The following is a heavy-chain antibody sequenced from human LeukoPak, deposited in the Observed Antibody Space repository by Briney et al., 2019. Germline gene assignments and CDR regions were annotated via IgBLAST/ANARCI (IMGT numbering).Heavy chain of an antibody. CDR2: ISDSVGGT. J-gene: IGHJ4*02. Sequence: GGSLRLSCAASGFTFNTYSMNWARQAPGKGLEWVSTISDSVGGTYYADSVKGRFTISRDNSKNTLYLQMNSLRADDTAVYYCDGADFWGQGTLVTVSS. CDR1: GFTFNTYS. CDR3: DGADF. V-gene: IGHV3-23*01.